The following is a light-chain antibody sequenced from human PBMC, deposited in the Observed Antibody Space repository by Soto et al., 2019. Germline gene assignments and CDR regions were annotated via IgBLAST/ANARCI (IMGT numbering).Light chain of an antibody. V-gene: IGKV3-15*01. CDR2: GAS. CDR1: QSVGSN. Sequence: EIVMTQSPVTLSVSPEESATLSCRASQSVGSNLAWYQQKPGQAPRPLIYGASTRATGIPARLSGSGSETEFTLTISSLQSEDFAVYSCQQYNDWPTFGHGTKVDI. J-gene: IGKJ1*01. CDR3: QQYNDWPT.